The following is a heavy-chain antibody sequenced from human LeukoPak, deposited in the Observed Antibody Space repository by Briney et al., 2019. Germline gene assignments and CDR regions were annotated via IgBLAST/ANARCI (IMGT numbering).Heavy chain of an antibody. Sequence: GGSLRLSCAASGFTFSSYAMHWVRQAPGKGLEWVAVISYDGSNKYYADSVKGRFTISRDNSKNTLYLQMNSLRAEDTAVYYCARDKGDYDTSGSLFIFGGQGTLVTVSS. CDR1: GFTFSSYA. CDR2: ISYDGSNK. J-gene: IGHJ4*02. CDR3: ARDKGDYDTSGSLFIF. V-gene: IGHV3-30-3*01. D-gene: IGHD3-22*01.